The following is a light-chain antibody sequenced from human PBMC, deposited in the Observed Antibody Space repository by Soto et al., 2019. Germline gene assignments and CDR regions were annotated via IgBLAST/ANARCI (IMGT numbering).Light chain of an antibody. V-gene: IGKV2D-29*01. CDR3: MQSAQRCT. CDR2: EVA. CDR1: QSLLHSDGKTY. J-gene: IGKJ2*02. Sequence: EIVLTQTPLSLSVTPGQQAYISCKSSQSLLHSDGKTYLYWYLQRPGQAPHLLIYEVANRFSGGPDRFSGSGSGTDFTLNISRVEAEDVGVYYCMQSAQRCTFGQGTKLEI.